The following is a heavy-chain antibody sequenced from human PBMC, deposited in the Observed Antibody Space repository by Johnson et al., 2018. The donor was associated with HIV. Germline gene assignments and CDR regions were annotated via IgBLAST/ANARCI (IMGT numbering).Heavy chain of an antibody. CDR2: INWNGGSK. Sequence: MLLVESGGGVVRPGGSLRLSCAASGFTFDDYGMSWVRQAPGKGLEWVSGINWNGGSKGYGDSVKGRFTISRDNAKNSLYMQMNSLIAEDTAVYYCARDSPGEITMVQGVIGIWGQGTMVTVSS. D-gene: IGHD3-10*01. V-gene: IGHV3-20*04. CDR1: GFTFDDYG. J-gene: IGHJ3*02. CDR3: ARDSPGEITMVQGVIGI.